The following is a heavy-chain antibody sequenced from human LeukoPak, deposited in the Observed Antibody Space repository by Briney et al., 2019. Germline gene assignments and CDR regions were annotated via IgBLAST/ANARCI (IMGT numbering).Heavy chain of an antibody. Sequence: PSETLSLTCTVSGGSISSSSYYWGWIRQPPGKGLEWIGSIYYSGSTYYNPSLKSRVTISVDTSKNQFSLKLSSVTAADTAVYYCARSCRGDSWTTLGYMDVWGKGTTVTVSS. J-gene: IGHJ6*03. CDR1: GGSISSSSYY. CDR3: ARSCRGDSWTTLGYMDV. V-gene: IGHV4-39*01. D-gene: IGHD3-3*01. CDR2: IYYSGST.